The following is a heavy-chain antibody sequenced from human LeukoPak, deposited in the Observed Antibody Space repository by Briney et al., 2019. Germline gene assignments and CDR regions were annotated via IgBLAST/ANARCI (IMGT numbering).Heavy chain of an antibody. J-gene: IGHJ5*02. Sequence: ASVKVSCKASGYTFTGYYMHWVRQAPGQGLEWMGWINPNSGGTNYAQKFQGRVTMTRDTSISTAYMELSRLRSDDAAVYYCARYSCSSTCCYKEGNWFDPWGQGTLVTVSS. V-gene: IGHV1-2*02. CDR2: INPNSGGT. CDR3: ARYSCSSTCCYKEGNWFDP. D-gene: IGHD2-2*02. CDR1: GYTFTGYY.